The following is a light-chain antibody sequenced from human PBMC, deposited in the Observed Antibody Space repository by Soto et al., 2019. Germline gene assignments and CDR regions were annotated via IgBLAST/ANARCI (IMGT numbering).Light chain of an antibody. Sequence: EIVMTQSPATLSVSPGERATLSCRASQSVNIYLAWYQQKPGQAPRLLIFGASYRATGIPARFSGSGSGTEFNLTISSLQSEDVGTYYCQRYDDAPLTFGGGTKVEIK. CDR3: QRYDDAPLT. J-gene: IGKJ4*01. CDR1: QSVNIY. CDR2: GAS. V-gene: IGKV3D-15*01.